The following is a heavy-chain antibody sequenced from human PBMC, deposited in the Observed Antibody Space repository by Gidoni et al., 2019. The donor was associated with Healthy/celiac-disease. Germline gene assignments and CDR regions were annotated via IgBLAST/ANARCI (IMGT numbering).Heavy chain of an antibody. V-gene: IGHV3-23*01. J-gene: IGHJ4*02. CDR1: GFTFSSFA. D-gene: IGHD5-18*01. CDR2: ISGSGGST. Sequence: EVQLLESGGGLVPPGGSLRLSCAASGFTFSSFAMSWVRQAPGKGLEWVSAISGSGGSTYYADSVKGRFTISRDNSKNTLYLQMNSLRAEDTAVYYCANSRYSYGPRYYFDYWGQGTLVTVSS. CDR3: ANSRYSYGPRYYFDY.